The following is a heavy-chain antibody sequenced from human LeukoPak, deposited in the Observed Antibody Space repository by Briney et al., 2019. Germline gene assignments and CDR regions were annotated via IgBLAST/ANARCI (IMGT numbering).Heavy chain of an antibody. V-gene: IGHV3-23*01. CDR1: GFTFRDYA. J-gene: IGHJ4*02. CDR2: TINSGAST. Sequence: GGSLRLSCAASGFTFRDYAMSWVRQAPGKGLEWISTTINSGASTYYADSVKGRFTISRDNSKNTLYLQIVSLRVEDTALYYCAKARGSSWSEFDYWGQGTLVTVSS. CDR3: AKARGSSWSEFDY. D-gene: IGHD6-13*01.